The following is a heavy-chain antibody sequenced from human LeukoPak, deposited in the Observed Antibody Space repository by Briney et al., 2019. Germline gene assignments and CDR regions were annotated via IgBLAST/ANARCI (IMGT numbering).Heavy chain of an antibody. CDR3: ARETLGPNDAFDI. D-gene: IGHD2/OR15-2a*01. V-gene: IGHV3-53*01. J-gene: IGHJ3*02. CDR1: GFTVSNNY. CDR2: IYSGGST. Sequence: PGGSLRLSCAASGFTVSNNYMSWVRQAPGKGLEWVSVIYSGGSTYYADSVKGRFTISRDNSKNTLYLQMNSLRAEDTAVYYCARETLGPNDAFDIWGQGTMVTVSS.